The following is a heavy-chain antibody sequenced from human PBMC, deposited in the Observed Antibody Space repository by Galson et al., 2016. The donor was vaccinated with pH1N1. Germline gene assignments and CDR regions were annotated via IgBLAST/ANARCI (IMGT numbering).Heavy chain of an antibody. CDR2: ISGSGGST. CDR3: AKTLTHDEIYDAFDI. CDR1: GFTFSSYA. J-gene: IGHJ3*02. V-gene: IGHV3-23*01. Sequence: SLRLSCAASGFTFSSYAMRWVRQAPGKGLEWVSAISGSGGSTYYADSVKGRFTISRDNSKNTLYVQMNSLRAEDTAVYYCAKTLTHDEIYDAFDIWGQGIMVTVSS. D-gene: IGHD2/OR15-2a*01.